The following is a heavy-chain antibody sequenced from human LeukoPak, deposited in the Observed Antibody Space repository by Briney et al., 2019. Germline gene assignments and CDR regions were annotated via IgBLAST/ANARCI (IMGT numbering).Heavy chain of an antibody. J-gene: IGHJ3*02. V-gene: IGHV1-2*06. CDR3: ARGRPANYYDSSGSAFDI. D-gene: IGHD3-22*01. CDR2: INPKNGDT. Sequence: ASVKVSCKASGYTFTAYYIHWVRQAPGQGLEWMGRINPKNGDTNYAQKFQGRVTMTRDTSISTAYMELSRLRSDDTAVYYCARGRPANYYDSSGSAFDIWGQGTMVTVSS. CDR1: GYTFTAYY.